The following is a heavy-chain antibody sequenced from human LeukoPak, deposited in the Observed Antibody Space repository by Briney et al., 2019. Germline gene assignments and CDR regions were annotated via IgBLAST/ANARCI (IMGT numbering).Heavy chain of an antibody. J-gene: IGHJ4*02. V-gene: IGHV3-30*02. CDR2: IPYDGSNK. CDR1: GFTFSNYG. D-gene: IGHD6-19*01. CDR3: AKGLVVDSSGWYRPGH. Sequence: GGSLRLSCAASGFTFSNYGMHWVRQAPGKGLDWVAFIPYDGSNKFYADSVKGRFTISRDNSKNTLYLQMNSLRAEDTAVYSCAKGLVVDSSGWYRPGHWGQGTLVTVSS.